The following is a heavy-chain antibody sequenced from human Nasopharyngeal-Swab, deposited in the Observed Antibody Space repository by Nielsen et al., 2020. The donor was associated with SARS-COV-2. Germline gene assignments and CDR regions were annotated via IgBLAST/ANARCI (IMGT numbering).Heavy chain of an antibody. D-gene: IGHD3-10*01. J-gene: IGHJ5*02. CDR1: GFTFSSYW. Sequence: GESLKISCAASGFTFSSYWMSWVRQAPGKGLEWVANIKQDGSAKYYVESVTGRFTISRDNAKNSLYLQMNSLRAEDTAVYYCAREEITMVRGVIILDWFDPWGQGTLVTVSS. V-gene: IGHV3-7*01. CDR2: IKQDGSAK. CDR3: AREEITMVRGVIILDWFDP.